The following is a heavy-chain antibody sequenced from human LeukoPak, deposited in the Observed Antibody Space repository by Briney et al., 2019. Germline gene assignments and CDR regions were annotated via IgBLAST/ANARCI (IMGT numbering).Heavy chain of an antibody. CDR2: IIPIFGTA. D-gene: IGHD3-22*01. Sequence: SSVKVSCKASGGTFSSYAISWVRQAPGQGREWMGGIIPIFGTANYAQKLQGRVTITTDESTSPAYLELSRLRSEDTAVYYFWRRPNFYDSSGYPYWGQRTLVTASS. J-gene: IGHJ4*01. V-gene: IGHV1-69*05. CDR3: WRRPNFYDSSGYPY. CDR1: GGTFSSYA.